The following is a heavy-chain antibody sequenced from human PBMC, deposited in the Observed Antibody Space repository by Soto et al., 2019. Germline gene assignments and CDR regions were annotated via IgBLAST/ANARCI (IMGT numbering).Heavy chain of an antibody. CDR2: ISAYNGNT. CDR3: ARARTNPTPSAFDS. V-gene: IGHV1-18*01. Sequence: ASVKVSCKASGYTFTSYGISWVRQAPGQGLEWMGWISAYNGNTNYAQKLQGRVTMTTDTSTSTAYMELRSLRSDDTAVYYCARARTNPTPSAFDSWGQGTMVTVSS. CDR1: GYTFTSYG. J-gene: IGHJ3*02.